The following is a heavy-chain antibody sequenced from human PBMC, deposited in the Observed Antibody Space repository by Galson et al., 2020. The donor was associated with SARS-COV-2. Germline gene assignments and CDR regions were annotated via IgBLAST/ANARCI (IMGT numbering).Heavy chain of an antibody. V-gene: IGHV3-33*06. CDR3: AKDGDS. CDR2: IWFDENYK. Sequence: GGSLRLSCETFGFTFSNYGMHWVSQAPGKGLEWVAVIWFDENYKYYADSVRGRFTISRDNSKNTLYPQMDSLRAEDTAIYYCAKDGDSWGQGTLVTVSS. J-gene: IGHJ4*02. CDR1: GFTFSNYG.